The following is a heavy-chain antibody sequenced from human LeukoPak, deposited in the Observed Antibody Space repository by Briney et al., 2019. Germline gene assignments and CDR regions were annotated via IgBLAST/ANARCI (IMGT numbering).Heavy chain of an antibody. Sequence: GGSLRLSCAASGFTFSSYEMNWVRQAPGRGLEWVSYISSSGSTIYYADSVKGRFTISRDNAKNSLYLQMNSLRAEDTAVYYCAKGNYGDYGPFDPWGQGTLVTVSS. J-gene: IGHJ5*02. CDR1: GFTFSSYE. V-gene: IGHV3-48*03. CDR3: AKGNYGDYGPFDP. CDR2: ISSSGSTI. D-gene: IGHD4-17*01.